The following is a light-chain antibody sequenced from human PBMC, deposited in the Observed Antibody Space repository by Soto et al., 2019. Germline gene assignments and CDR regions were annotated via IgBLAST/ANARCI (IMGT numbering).Light chain of an antibody. CDR3: QQHYSTPWT. CDR2: AAS. J-gene: IGKJ1*01. V-gene: IGKV1-39*01. CDR1: QSISSY. Sequence: DIQMTQSPSSLSASVGDRVTITCRASQSISSYLNWYQQKPGKAPKLLIYAASSLQSGVPSRFSGRGSGTDFTLTINSLQPEDFATYYCQQHYSTPWTFGQGTKVEIK.